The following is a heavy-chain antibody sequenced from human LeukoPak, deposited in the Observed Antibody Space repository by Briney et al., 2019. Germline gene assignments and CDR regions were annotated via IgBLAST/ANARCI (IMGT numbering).Heavy chain of an antibody. J-gene: IGHJ5*01. Sequence: ASVKLSCKGSGYTFIDYHIHWVRQAPGQGLEWMGWINPNSGGTIYARKFQGRVTMTRDTSINTAYMELSRLTPDDAAMYYCARVSCSGGTCYDLGWFDSWGQGTLVTVSS. V-gene: IGHV1-2*02. CDR2: INPNSGGT. CDR3: ARVSCSGGTCYDLGWFDS. CDR1: GYTFIDYH. D-gene: IGHD2-15*01.